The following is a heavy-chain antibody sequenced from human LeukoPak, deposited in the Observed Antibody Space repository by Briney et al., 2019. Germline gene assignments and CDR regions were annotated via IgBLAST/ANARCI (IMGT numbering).Heavy chain of an antibody. D-gene: IGHD6-25*01. J-gene: IGHJ4*02. CDR2: IAPSSGTT. V-gene: IGHV1-46*01. Sequence: GASVKVSCKASGYTFTSNYMHWVRQAPGQGLEWMGVIAPSSGTTSYAQKFQGRVTMTRDTSTSTLYMELSSLTSDDTAVYYCARSGETEYWGQGTLVTVSS. CDR3: ARSGETEY. CDR1: GYTFTSNY.